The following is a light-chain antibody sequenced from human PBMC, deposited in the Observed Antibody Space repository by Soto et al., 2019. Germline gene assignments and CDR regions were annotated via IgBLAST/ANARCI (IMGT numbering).Light chain of an antibody. J-gene: IGKJ1*01. CDR3: QQGFTTPWT. CDR1: QSISNS. V-gene: IGKV1-5*03. CDR2: KAS. Sequence: ASQSISNSLAWYQQKPGKAPKLLIYKASNLEGGVPSRFSGSGSATDFTLTIGSLQPEDSATYYCQQGFTTPWTFGQGTKVDIK.